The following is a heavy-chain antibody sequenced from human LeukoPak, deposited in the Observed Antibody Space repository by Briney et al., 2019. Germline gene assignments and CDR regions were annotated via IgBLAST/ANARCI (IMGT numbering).Heavy chain of an antibody. V-gene: IGHV3-72*01. CDR1: GFTFSDHY. J-gene: IGHJ4*02. Sequence: PGGSLRLSCAASGFTFSDHYMDWVRQAPGKGLEWVGRIRNKANSYTTEYAASVKGRFTISRDDSKNSLYLQMNSLKTEDTAVYYCARARSDYWGQGTLVTVSS. CDR3: ARARSDY. CDR2: IRNKANSYTT.